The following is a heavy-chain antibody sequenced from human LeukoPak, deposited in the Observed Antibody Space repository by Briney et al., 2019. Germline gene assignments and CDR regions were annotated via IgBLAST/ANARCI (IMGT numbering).Heavy chain of an antibody. J-gene: IGHJ3*02. V-gene: IGHV1-69*04. CDR1: GGTFSSYA. CDR2: IIPILGIA. D-gene: IGHD5-18*01. CDR3: ARRDTAMVQHAFDI. Sequence: WASVKVSCKASGGTFSSYAISWVRQAPGQGLEWMGRIIPILGIANYAQKFQGRVTITADKSTSTAYMELSSLRSEDTAVYYCARRDTAMVQHAFDIWGQGTMVTVSS.